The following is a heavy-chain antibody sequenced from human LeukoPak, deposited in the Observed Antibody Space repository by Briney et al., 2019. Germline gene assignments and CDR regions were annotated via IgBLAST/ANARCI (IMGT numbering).Heavy chain of an antibody. Sequence: AGGSLRLSCVASGFTFSSYAMSWVRQAPGKGLEWVSAISGSGGSTYYADSVKGRFTISRDNSKNTLYLQMNSLRAEDTAVYYCAKDHWELLSYFDYWGQGTLVTVSS. CDR1: GFTFSSYA. D-gene: IGHD1-26*01. V-gene: IGHV3-23*01. J-gene: IGHJ4*02. CDR2: ISGSGGST. CDR3: AKDHWELLSYFDY.